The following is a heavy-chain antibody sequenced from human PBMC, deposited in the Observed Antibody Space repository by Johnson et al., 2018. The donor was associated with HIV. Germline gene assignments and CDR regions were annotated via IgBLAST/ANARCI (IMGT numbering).Heavy chain of an antibody. V-gene: IGHV3-11*04. D-gene: IGHD3-10*01. CDR2: ISPSGSSI. CDR3: ARESPGLGLIAFDI. CDR1: GFIFSDYY. J-gene: IGHJ3*02. Sequence: QVQLVESGGGLVKPGGSLRLSCAASGFIFSDYYMSWIRQAPGKGLEWVSYISPSGSSINYADSVKGRFTISRDNAKNSLYLQMNSLRAEDTALYYCARESPGLGLIAFDIWGQGTMVTVSS.